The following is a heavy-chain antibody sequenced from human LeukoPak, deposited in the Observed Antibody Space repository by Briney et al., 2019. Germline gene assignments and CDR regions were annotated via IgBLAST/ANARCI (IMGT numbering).Heavy chain of an antibody. Sequence: SETLSLTXTVSGGSISSYYWSWIRRPAGKGLEWIGRIYTSGSTNYNPSLKRRVTMSVDTSKNQFSLKLSSVTAADTAVYYCARERQYYDFWSGYDGRYYFDCWGQGTLVTVSS. D-gene: IGHD3-3*01. CDR3: ARERQYYDFWSGYDGRYYFDC. V-gene: IGHV4-4*07. CDR2: IYTSGST. CDR1: GGSISSYY. J-gene: IGHJ4*02.